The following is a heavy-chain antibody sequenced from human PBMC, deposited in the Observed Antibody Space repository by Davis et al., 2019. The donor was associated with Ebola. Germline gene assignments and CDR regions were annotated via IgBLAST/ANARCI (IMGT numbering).Heavy chain of an antibody. V-gene: IGHV5-10-1*01. CDR2: IDPSDSYT. CDR3: ARHVFDFDMAFDY. CDR1: GYSFSNYW. D-gene: IGHD2-21*01. J-gene: IGHJ4*02. Sequence: GESLKISCKVSGYSFSNYWISWVRQMPGKGLEWMGRIDPSDSYTNYSPSFQGHVTISADKSISTAYLQWSSLKASDTAMYYCARHVFDFDMAFDYWGQGTLVTVSS.